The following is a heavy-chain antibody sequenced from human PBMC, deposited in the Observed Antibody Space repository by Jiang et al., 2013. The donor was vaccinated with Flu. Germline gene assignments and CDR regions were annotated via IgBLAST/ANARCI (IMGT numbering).Heavy chain of an antibody. CDR3: ASAPYGSRGYHPLGAFDV. J-gene: IGHJ3*01. V-gene: IGHV1-3*01. CDR1: GYTFTSYA. CDR2: INAGNGNT. Sequence: GAEVKKPGASVKVSCKASGYTFTSYAMHWVRQAPGQRLEWMGWINAGNGNTKYSQKFQGRVTITRDTSASTAYMELSSLRSEDTAVYYCASAPYGSRGYHPLGAFDVWGQGTTV. D-gene: IGHD3-22*01.